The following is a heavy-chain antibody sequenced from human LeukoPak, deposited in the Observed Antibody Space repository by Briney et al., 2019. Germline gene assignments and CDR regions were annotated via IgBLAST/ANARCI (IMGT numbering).Heavy chain of an antibody. V-gene: IGHV3-11*01. CDR3: ARAAGWFDP. J-gene: IGHJ5*02. CDR2: ISSSSNNI. Sequence: GGSLRLSCAASGFTFSDYYMTWIRQAPGKGLEWVSYISSSSNNIHYANSVRGRFTISRDNAKNSVYLHMNSLRAEDTAIYYCARAAGWFDPWGQGTLVTVSS. CDR1: GFTFSDYY.